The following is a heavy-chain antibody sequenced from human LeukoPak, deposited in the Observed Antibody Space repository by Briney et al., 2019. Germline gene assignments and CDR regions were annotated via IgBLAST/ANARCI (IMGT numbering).Heavy chain of an antibody. Sequence: GGSLRLSCAASGFTFSSHAMSWVRQAPGKGLEYVSAISSNGGRTYYANSVKGRFTISRDNSRNTLYLQMGSLRAEDMAVYYCATYYYDSGGFHFHHWGQGTLVTVSS. D-gene: IGHD3-22*01. V-gene: IGHV3-64*01. CDR3: ATYYYDSGGFHFHH. CDR2: ISSNGGRT. CDR1: GFTFSSHA. J-gene: IGHJ1*01.